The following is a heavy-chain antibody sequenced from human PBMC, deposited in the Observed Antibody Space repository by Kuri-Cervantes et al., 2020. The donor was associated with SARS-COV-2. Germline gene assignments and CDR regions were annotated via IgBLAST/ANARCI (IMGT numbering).Heavy chain of an antibody. V-gene: IGHV4-59*11. Sequence: SETLSLTCSVSGGSISSHHWSWIRQPPGKGLEWIGYIYYSGSTNYNPSLKSRVTISVDKSKNQFSLKLSSVTAADTAVYYCARDLHYYDSSGYYDWGQGTLVTVSS. J-gene: IGHJ4*02. CDR3: ARDLHYYDSSGYYD. D-gene: IGHD3-22*01. CDR2: IYYSGST. CDR1: GGSISSHH.